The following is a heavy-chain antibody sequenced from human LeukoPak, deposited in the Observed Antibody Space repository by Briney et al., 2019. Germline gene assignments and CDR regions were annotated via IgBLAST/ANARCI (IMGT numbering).Heavy chain of an antibody. CDR2: IYPGDSDT. V-gene: IGHV5-51*01. Sequence: GESLKISCKGSGYSFTSYWIGWVRQMPGKGLEWMGIIYPGDSDTRYSPSFQGQVTISADKSISTAYLQWSSLKASGTAMYYCARHYCSGGSCYSRVVPFDYWGQGTLVTVSS. D-gene: IGHD2-15*01. CDR3: ARHYCSGGSCYSRVVPFDY. J-gene: IGHJ4*02. CDR1: GYSFTSYW.